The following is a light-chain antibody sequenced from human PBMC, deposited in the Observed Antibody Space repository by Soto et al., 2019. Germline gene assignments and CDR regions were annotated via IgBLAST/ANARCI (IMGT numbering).Light chain of an antibody. Sequence: EIVMTQSPATLSVSPGERATLSCSASQSVSSYSLAWYQKKPGQAPRLLIYGASSRAAGIPDRFSGSGSGTDFTLTISRLEAEDFAVYYCQQYGSAPRTFGQGTKVDIK. J-gene: IGKJ1*01. CDR2: GAS. V-gene: IGKV3-20*01. CDR3: QQYGSAPRT. CDR1: QSVSSYS.